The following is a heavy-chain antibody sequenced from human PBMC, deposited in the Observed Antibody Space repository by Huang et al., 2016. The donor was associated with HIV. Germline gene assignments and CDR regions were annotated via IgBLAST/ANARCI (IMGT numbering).Heavy chain of an antibody. CDR3: NKEKYSSDWYRQPRLENDALEI. CDR2: MKSEADWRTR. CDR1: GFTFKESW. Sequence: EVQLVESGGQLVKSGRSLRLACVASGFTFKESWFGWVRQGSGEGWGWGDRMKSEADWRTRDDAGPVKGRFLWSRDDSRNMVYLHMNSLKTEDTAVYYCNKEKYSSDWYRQPRLENDALEIWGQGTMVTVSS. D-gene: IGHD6-19*01. V-gene: IGHV3-15*01. J-gene: IGHJ3*02.